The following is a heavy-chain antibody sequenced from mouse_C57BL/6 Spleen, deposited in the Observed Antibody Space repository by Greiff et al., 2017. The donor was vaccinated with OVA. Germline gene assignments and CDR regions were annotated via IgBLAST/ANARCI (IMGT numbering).Heavy chain of an antibody. J-gene: IGHJ3*01. CDR1: GYTFTSYW. CDR2: IYPSDSET. V-gene: IGHV1-61*01. CDR3: ARAYGYPFAY. D-gene: IGHD2-2*01. Sequence: QVQLQQPGAELVRPGSSVKLSCKASGYTFTSYWMDWVKQRPGQGLEWIGNIYPSDSETHYNQKFKDKATLTEDKSSSTAYRQLSSLTSEDSAVYYCARAYGYPFAYWGQGTLVTVSA.